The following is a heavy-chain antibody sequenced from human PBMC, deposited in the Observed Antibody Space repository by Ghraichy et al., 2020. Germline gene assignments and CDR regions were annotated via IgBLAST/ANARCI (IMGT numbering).Heavy chain of an antibody. Sequence: GGSLRLSCAASGFTFSSYRMNWVRQAPGKGLEWVSYISSSSGTIYYADSVRGRFTISRDNAKNSLYLQMNSLRDEDTAVYYCARASPNTYYYESSGYHFDYWGQGTLVTVSS. CDR3: ARASPNTYYYESSGYHFDY. V-gene: IGHV3-48*02. D-gene: IGHD3-22*01. CDR2: ISSSSGTI. CDR1: GFTFSSYR. J-gene: IGHJ4*02.